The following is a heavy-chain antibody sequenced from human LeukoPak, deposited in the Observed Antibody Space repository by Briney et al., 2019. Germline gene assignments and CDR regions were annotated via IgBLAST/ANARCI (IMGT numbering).Heavy chain of an antibody. CDR1: GGSFNNYY. J-gene: IGHJ4*02. Sequence: SETLSLTCAVYGGSFNNYYWTWIRQSPGKGLEWIGDISQSETTNYNPSLESRIALSIDTSRNQFSLRLSSLTAADTAVYYCARGNGSHYDSSGYCHFDYWGQGTLVTVSS. V-gene: IGHV4-34*01. CDR2: ISQSETT. D-gene: IGHD3-22*01. CDR3: ARGNGSHYDSSGYCHFDY.